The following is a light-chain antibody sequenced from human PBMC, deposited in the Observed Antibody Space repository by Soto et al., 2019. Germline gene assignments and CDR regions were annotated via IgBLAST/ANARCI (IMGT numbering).Light chain of an antibody. V-gene: IGLV2-14*03. J-gene: IGLJ2*01. Sequence: QSALTQPASVSGSPGQSITISCTGSSSKVGDFNFVSWIQHHPGKAPKLIIYDVNNRPSGVSNRFSVSKSGNTASLTISGLQAEDEAVYYCSSYTTNSLHLFGGGTKLTVL. CDR2: DVN. CDR1: SSKVGDFNF. CDR3: SSYTTNSLHL.